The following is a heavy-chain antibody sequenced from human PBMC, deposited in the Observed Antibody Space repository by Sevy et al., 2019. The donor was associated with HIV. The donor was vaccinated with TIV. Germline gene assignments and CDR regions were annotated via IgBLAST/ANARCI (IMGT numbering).Heavy chain of an antibody. CDR1: GFTFSSYA. J-gene: IGHJ5*02. CDR3: ARGGRDCSGGSCYDGDWFDP. CDR2: ISYDGSNK. Sequence: GGSLRLSCAASGFTFSSYAMHWVHQAPGKGLEWVAVISYDGSNKYYADSVKGRFTISRDNSKNTLYLQMNSLRAEDTAVYYCARGGRDCSGGSCYDGDWFDPWGQGTLVTVSS. D-gene: IGHD2-15*01. V-gene: IGHV3-30-3*01.